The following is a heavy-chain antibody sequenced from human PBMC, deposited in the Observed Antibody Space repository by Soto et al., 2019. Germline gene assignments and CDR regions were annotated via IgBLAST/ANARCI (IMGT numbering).Heavy chain of an antibody. V-gene: IGHV3-23*01. CDR2: ISGSGGST. J-gene: IGHJ6*03. CDR3: AKEAGDCTNGVCYTEAGHYYYYMDV. D-gene: IGHD2-8*01. Sequence: GGSLRLSCAASGFTFSSYAMSWVRQAPGKGLEWVSAISGSGGSTYYADSVKGRFTISGDNSKNTLYLQMNSLRAEDTAVYYCAKEAGDCTNGVCYTEAGHYYYYMDVWGKGTTVTVSS. CDR1: GFTFSSYA.